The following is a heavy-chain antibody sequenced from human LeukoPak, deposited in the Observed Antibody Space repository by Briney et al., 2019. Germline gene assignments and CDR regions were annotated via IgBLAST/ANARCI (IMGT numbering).Heavy chain of an antibody. V-gene: IGHV4-61*02. Sequence: SQTLSLTCTVSGGSISSGSYYWSWIRQPAGKGLEWIGRICTSGSTNYNPSLKSRVTISVDTSKNHFSLKLSSVTAADTAVYYCASLKVGATKGGFDYWGQGTLVTVSS. J-gene: IGHJ4*02. CDR2: ICTSGST. CDR3: ASLKVGATKGGFDY. D-gene: IGHD1-26*01. CDR1: GGSISSGSYY.